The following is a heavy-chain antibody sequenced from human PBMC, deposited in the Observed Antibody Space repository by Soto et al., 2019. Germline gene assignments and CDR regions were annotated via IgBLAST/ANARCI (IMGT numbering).Heavy chain of an antibody. V-gene: IGHV4-4*02. Sequence: QVYLQESGPGLVKPSGTLSLTCAVSGASVSTPYWWTWVRQPPGKDLEWIGDVYHTGGNNYNPSLMIRVNISLDKSKIQFSLDMIAVTAADSAIYYGAYSTGWYRLDVWGQGTMVIVSS. J-gene: IGHJ3*01. CDR2: VYHTGGN. D-gene: IGHD6-19*01. CDR1: GASVSTPYW. CDR3: AYSTGWYRLDV.